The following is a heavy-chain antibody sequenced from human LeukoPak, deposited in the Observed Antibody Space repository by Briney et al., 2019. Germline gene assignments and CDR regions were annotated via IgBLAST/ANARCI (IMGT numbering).Heavy chain of an antibody. CDR2: ISSSGNTI. Sequence: PGGSLRLSCAASGFTFSSYWMSWVRQAPGKGLEWVSYISSSGNTIYYADSVKGRFTISRDNSKNTLYMQMNSLRAEDTAVYYCAKSSDLLTGYYSYFEYWGHGTLVTVAS. CDR1: GFTFSSYW. J-gene: IGHJ4*01. D-gene: IGHD3-9*01. V-gene: IGHV3-48*01. CDR3: AKSSDLLTGYYSYFEY.